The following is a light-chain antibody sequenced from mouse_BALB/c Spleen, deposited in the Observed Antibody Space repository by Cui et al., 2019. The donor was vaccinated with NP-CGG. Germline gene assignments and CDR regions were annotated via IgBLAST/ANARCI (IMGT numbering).Light chain of an antibody. CDR3: ALWYSNHWV. CDR1: TGAVTSSNY. J-gene: IGLJ1*01. Sequence: QAVLPQESALTTSPGETVTLTCRSSTGAVTSSNYANWVQEKPDYLFTGLIGGTNNRAPGVPARFSGYLIGDKAALTITGAQTEDEAIYFCALWYSNHWVFGGGTKLTVL. V-gene: IGLV1*01. CDR2: GTN.